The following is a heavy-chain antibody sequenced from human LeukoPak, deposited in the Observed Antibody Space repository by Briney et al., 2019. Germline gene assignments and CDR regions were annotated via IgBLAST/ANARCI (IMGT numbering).Heavy chain of an antibody. CDR1: GLTFSSYA. CDR2: ISGSGGST. CDR3: AKEYDSSGYPSAYFDY. D-gene: IGHD3-22*01. J-gene: IGHJ4*02. V-gene: IGHV3-23*01. Sequence: GGSLRLSCAASGLTFSSYAMSWVRQAPGKGLEWVSAISGSGGSTYYADSVKGRFTISRDNSKNTLYLQMNSLRAEDTAVYYCAKEYDSSGYPSAYFDYWGQGTLVTVSS.